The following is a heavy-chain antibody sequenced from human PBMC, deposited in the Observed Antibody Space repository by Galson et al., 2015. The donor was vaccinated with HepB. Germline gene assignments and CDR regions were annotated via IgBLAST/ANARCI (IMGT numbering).Heavy chain of an antibody. J-gene: IGHJ4*02. CDR3: ARGPRNILYYVFDY. Sequence: SVKVSCKASGGTFSSYAISWVRQAPGQGLEWMGRIIPILGIANYAQKFQGRVTITADKSTSTAYMELSSLRSEDTAVYYCARGPRNILYYVFDYWGQGTLVTVSS. D-gene: IGHD3-10*02. V-gene: IGHV1-69*04. CDR1: GGTFSSYA. CDR2: IIPILGIA.